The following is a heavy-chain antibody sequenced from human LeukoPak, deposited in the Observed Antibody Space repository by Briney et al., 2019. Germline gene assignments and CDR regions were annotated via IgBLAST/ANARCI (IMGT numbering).Heavy chain of an antibody. J-gene: IGHJ5*02. CDR3: AHSPDIVVVPGANWFDP. V-gene: IGHV2-5*01. D-gene: IGHD2-2*01. CDR2: IYCNDDK. Sequence: SRPTLVNPTHTLALSSAFPGFSLSTSLVEVGCIRQPPCQALVWLAPIYCNDDKSYRPSLKSRLTITKDASTNQVVLTMTNMDPVDTATYYCAHSPDIVVVPGANWFDPWGQGILVTVSA. CDR1: GFSLSTSLVE.